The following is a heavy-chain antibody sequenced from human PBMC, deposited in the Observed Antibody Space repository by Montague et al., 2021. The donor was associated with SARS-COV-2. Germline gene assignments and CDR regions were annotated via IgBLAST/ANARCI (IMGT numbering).Heavy chain of an antibody. CDR1: GVSITSYY. CDR2: IYASGST. Sequence: SETLSLTCSISGVSITSYYWSWVRQPDGKGLEWIGHIYASGSTNYSPSLKSRVRLSIDNPKNQFSLKLESLTAADTAVYYCVRDGGNWYYFDYWGRGALVPVS. CDR3: VRDGGNWYYFDY. V-gene: IGHV4-4*07. J-gene: IGHJ4*02. D-gene: IGHD3-16*01.